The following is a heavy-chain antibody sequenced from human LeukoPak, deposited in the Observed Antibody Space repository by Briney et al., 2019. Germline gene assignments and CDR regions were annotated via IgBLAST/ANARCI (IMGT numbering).Heavy chain of an antibody. V-gene: IGHV3-23*01. D-gene: IGHD3-22*01. J-gene: IGHJ5*02. Sequence: PGGSLRLSCAASGFTFSSYWMSWVRQAPGKGLEWVSAISGSGGSTYYADSVKGRFTISRDNSKNTLYLQMNSLRAEDTAVYYCARDKDYDSSGYYSPWGQGTLVTVSS. CDR2: ISGSGGST. CDR3: ARDKDYDSSGYYSP. CDR1: GFTFSSYW.